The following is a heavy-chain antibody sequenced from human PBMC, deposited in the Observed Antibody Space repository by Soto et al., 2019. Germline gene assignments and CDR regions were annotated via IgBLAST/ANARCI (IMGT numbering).Heavy chain of an antibody. CDR1: NFVFSVYS. CDR3: ARDKDQYDFWGGTLDS. J-gene: IGHJ4*02. D-gene: IGHD3-3*01. CDR2: ISYDGGNK. Sequence: QLVESGGGVVQPERSLKLSCTASNFVFSVYSLHWVRQAPGKGLEWVALISYDGGNKYYADSVKGRFTISRDNSKNTLYLQTNSLRREDTAVYYCARDKDQYDFWGGTLDSWGQGSLVTASS. V-gene: IGHV3-30-3*01.